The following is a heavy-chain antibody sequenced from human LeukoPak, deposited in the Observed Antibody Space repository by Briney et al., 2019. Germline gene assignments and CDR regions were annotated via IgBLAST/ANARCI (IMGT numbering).Heavy chain of an antibody. J-gene: IGHJ5*01. CDR2: INANSDTR. V-gene: IGHV3-23*01. Sequence: GGSLRLSCEASGFAFSFFAMSWLRQAPGKGLEWVSTINANSDTRSYAASVRGRFTISRDNSKNTLYLQLNTLRADETAVYYCAKPISGGLAVTADWFAPWGQGTLVVVSS. CDR1: GFAFSFFA. D-gene: IGHD6-19*01. CDR3: AKPISGGLAVTADWFAP.